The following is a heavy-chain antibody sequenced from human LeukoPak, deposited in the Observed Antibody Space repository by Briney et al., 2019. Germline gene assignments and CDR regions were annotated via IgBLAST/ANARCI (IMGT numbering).Heavy chain of an antibody. Sequence: ASVKVSCKASVYTFTSYELNWVRQATGQGLEWMGWMNPTSGHAGYAQSFQGRVTMTRDTSITTAYMELNSLTSDDTAVYYCARCPFGVWKNHDFWGQGTLVIVSS. V-gene: IGHV1-8*01. CDR1: VYTFTSYE. CDR2: MNPTSGHA. J-gene: IGHJ4*02. D-gene: IGHD1/OR15-1a*01. CDR3: ARCPFGVWKNHDF.